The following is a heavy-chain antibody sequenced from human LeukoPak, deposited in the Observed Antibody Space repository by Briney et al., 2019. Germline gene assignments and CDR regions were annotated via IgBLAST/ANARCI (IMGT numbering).Heavy chain of an antibody. Sequence: GGSLRLSCAASGFTFSSYAMSWVRQAPGKGLEWVSAISGSGGSTYYADSVKGRFTISRDNSKNTLYLQMNSLRAEDTAVYYCAKDPPTPKIAAAGTGGDYWGQGTLVTVSS. CDR3: AKDPPTPKIAAAGTGGDY. CDR1: GFTFSSYA. CDR2: ISGSGGST. D-gene: IGHD6-13*01. V-gene: IGHV3-23*01. J-gene: IGHJ4*02.